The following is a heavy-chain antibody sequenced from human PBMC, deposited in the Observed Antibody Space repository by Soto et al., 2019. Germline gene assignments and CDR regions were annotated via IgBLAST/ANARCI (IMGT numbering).Heavy chain of an antibody. Sequence: PGESLKISRKGAGYSFASYWVSWVRQMPEKGMEWMGRIDPSDSYTNYSPSFQGHVTISADKSISTAYLQWSSLKASDTAMYYCARGDILTGYYYLFDYWGQGTLVTVSS. J-gene: IGHJ4*02. V-gene: IGHV5-10-1*01. CDR3: ARGDILTGYYYLFDY. D-gene: IGHD3-9*01. CDR1: GYSFASYW. CDR2: IDPSDSYT.